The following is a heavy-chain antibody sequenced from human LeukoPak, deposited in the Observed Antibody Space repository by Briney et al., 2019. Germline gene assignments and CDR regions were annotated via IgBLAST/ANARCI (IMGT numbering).Heavy chain of an antibody. CDR2: IFPSGGEI. Sequence: PGGSLRLSCAASGFTFSTFAVLWVRQPPGKGLEWVSSIFPSGGEIHYADSVRGRFTISRDNSKNTLYLQMNSLRAEDTAVYYCARGSSGWLDDNWFDPWGQGTLVTVSS. V-gene: IGHV3-23*01. CDR3: ARGSSGWLDDNWFDP. D-gene: IGHD6-19*01. CDR1: GFTFSTFA. J-gene: IGHJ5*02.